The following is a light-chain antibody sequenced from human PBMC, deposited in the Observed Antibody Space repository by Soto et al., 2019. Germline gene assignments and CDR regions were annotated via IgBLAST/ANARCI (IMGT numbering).Light chain of an antibody. CDR2: DNN. Sequence: QSVLTQPPSVSGAPGQRGTISCTGSSSNIGAGYDAQWYQQFPGTAPKLLIYDNNNRPSGVPDRFSVSKSGTSASLAIAGLQAEDEAYYYCQSYDTRLSGSIVFGGGTKLTVL. CDR3: QSYDTRLSGSIV. V-gene: IGLV1-40*01. J-gene: IGLJ3*02. CDR1: SSNIGAGYD.